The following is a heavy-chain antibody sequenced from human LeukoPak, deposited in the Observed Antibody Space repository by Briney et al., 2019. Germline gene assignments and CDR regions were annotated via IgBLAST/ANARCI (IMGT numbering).Heavy chain of an antibody. CDR1: GFSFSDYI. J-gene: IGHJ1*01. V-gene: IGHV3-30-3*01. CDR3: AKEGTGHAEYFQH. D-gene: IGHD3-10*01. Sequence: GGSLRLSCAASGFSFSDYIMHWVRQAPGKGLEWVALIAHDGTYKHCADSVEGRFTISRDNSKNTLYLQMNSLRAEDTAVYYCAKEGTGHAEYFQHWGQGTLVTVSS. CDR2: IAHDGTYK.